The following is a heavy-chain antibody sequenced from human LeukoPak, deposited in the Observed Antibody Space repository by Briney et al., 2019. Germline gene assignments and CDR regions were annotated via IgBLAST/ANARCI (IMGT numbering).Heavy chain of an antibody. Sequence: GGSLRLSCVASGFTFSGYAMYWVRQAPGKGLEYVSAISTDGRSTYYVDSVKGRFSISRDNSKSTLYLQMGSLRAEDMAVYYCTRFGEANDYWGQGTLVTVSS. CDR3: TRFGEANDY. J-gene: IGHJ4*02. CDR1: GFTFSGYA. CDR2: ISTDGRST. V-gene: IGHV3-64*02. D-gene: IGHD3-10*01.